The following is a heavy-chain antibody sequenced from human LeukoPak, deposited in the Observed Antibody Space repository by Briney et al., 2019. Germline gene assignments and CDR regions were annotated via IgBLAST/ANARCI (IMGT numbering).Heavy chain of an antibody. CDR3: AKYGPGSGSYTTSWYFHQ. Sequence: SDTLSLTCAVYGGSFSDYYWTWIRQSPGKGLELIGEINHSGRTNYNPSLESRVTISLDTSKNQFSLKLNSVTGADTAVYYCAKYGPGSGSYTTSWYFHQWGQGTLVTVSS. V-gene: IGHV4-34*01. D-gene: IGHD1-26*01. CDR1: GGSFSDYY. CDR2: INHSGRT. J-gene: IGHJ4*02.